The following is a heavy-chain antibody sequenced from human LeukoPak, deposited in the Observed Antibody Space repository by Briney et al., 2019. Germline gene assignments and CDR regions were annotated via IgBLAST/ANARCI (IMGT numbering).Heavy chain of an antibody. CDR3: ARATQNRIPFDY. J-gene: IGHJ4*02. D-gene: IGHD2-21*01. CDR1: GCTVRSNY. Sequence: GGSLRLSCADSGCTVRSNYMSWVRQAPGRGLEWVSVIYSGGTTYYADSVKGRFTISRDNSNDTLYLHMNSLRAEDTAIYYCARATQNRIPFDYWGQGTLVTVSS. V-gene: IGHV3-53*01. CDR2: IYSGGTT.